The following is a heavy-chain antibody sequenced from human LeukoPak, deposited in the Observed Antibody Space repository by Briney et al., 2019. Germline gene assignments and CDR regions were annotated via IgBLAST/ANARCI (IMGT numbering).Heavy chain of an antibody. V-gene: IGHV1-46*01. D-gene: IGHD2-2*01. CDR2: INLTGDST. CDR1: GYTFTNYY. Sequence: ASVEVSCKASGYTFTNYYIHWVRQAAGQGLEWRGVINLTGDSTTYAQKFQGRVTMNRDTSTNTVYMKLSSRRADDTAVYYCARHPSPQLHHFDYWGQGTLVTVSS. CDR3: ARHPSPQLHHFDY. J-gene: IGHJ4*02.